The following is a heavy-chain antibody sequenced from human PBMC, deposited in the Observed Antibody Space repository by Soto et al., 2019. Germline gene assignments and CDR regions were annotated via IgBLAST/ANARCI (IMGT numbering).Heavy chain of an antibody. Sequence: PSETLSLTCTVSGGSISSYYWSWIRQPPGKGLEWIGYIYYSGSTNYNPSLKSRVTISVDTSKNQFSLKLSSVTAADTAVYYCAGAPGICYVGYYSYATHVWCKGPMVTVSS. CDR1: GGSISSYY. J-gene: IGHJ6*04. CDR3: AGAPGICYVGYYSYATHV. V-gene: IGHV4-59*01. CDR2: IYYSGST. D-gene: IGHD2-15*01.